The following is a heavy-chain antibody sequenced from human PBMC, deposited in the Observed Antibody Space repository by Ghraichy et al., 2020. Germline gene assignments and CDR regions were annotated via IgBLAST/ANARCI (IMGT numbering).Heavy chain of an antibody. CDR3: ARGLSEVGYYYYGMDV. CDR1: GFTVSSNY. V-gene: IGHV3-66*01. CDR2: IYSGGST. D-gene: IGHD1-26*01. Sequence: GESLNISCAASGFTVSSNYMSWVRQAPGKGLEWVSVIYSGGSTYYADSVKGRFTISRDNSKNTLYLQMNSLRAEDTAVYYCARGLSEVGYYYYGMDVWGQGTTVTVSS. J-gene: IGHJ6*02.